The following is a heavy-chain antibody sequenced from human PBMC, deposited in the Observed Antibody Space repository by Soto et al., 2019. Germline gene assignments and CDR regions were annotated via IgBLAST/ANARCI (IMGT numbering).Heavy chain of an antibody. D-gene: IGHD6-19*01. CDR2: VSHDGRNT. CDR3: AKGGRQWLVTSDFNY. Sequence: VQLVESGGGVVQPGRSLRLSCAASGFTFSDYAMHWVRQAPGKGLEWVAVVSHDGRNTHYADSVKGRFTISRDSSMNTVSVEMTSLRAEDTAVYYCAKGGRQWLVTSDFNYWGQGALVTVSS. CDR1: GFTFSDYA. J-gene: IGHJ4*02. V-gene: IGHV3-30*18.